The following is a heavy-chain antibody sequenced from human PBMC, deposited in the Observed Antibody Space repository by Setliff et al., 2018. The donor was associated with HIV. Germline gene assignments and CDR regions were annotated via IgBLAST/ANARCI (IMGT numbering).Heavy chain of an antibody. CDR3: AKDGYSDYLNSYFDY. D-gene: IGHD4-17*01. J-gene: IGHJ4*02. CDR1: GFTFSSYA. Sequence: PGGSLRLSCAASGFTFSSYAMHWVRQAPGKGLEWVAVISYDGSNKYYADSVKGRFTISRDNSKNTPYLQMNSLRAEDTAVYYCAKDGYSDYLNSYFDYWGQGTLVTVSS. CDR2: ISYDGSNK. V-gene: IGHV3-30*01.